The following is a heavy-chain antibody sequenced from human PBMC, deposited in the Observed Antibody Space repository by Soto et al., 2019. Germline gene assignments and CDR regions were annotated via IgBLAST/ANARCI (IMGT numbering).Heavy chain of an antibody. Sequence: SETLSLTCTVSGGSISSYYWSWIRQPPGKGLEWIGYIYHTGSTNYNPSLKSRVTMSVDTSKNQFSLKLTSVTAADTAVYYCARWSGSYYPNWFDPWGQGTLVTASS. D-gene: IGHD1-26*01. CDR3: ARWSGSYYPNWFDP. CDR1: GGSISSYY. CDR2: IYHTGST. V-gene: IGHV4-59*01. J-gene: IGHJ5*02.